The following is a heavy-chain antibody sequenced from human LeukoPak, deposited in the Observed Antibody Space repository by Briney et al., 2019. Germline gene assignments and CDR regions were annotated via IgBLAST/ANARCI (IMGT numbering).Heavy chain of an antibody. CDR1: GGSFSGYY. CDR3: ARVSHMVVAATGVYGMDV. V-gene: IGHV4-34*01. J-gene: IGHJ6*02. Sequence: SETLSLTCAVYGGSFSGYYWSWIRQPPGKGLEWIGEINHSGSTNYNPSLKSRVTISVDTSKNQFSLKLSSVTAADTAVYYCARVSHMVVAATGVYGMDVWGQGTTVTVSS. CDR2: INHSGST. D-gene: IGHD2-15*01.